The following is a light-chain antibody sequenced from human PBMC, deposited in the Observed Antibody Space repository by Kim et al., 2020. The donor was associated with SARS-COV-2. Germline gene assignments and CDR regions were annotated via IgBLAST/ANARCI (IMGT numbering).Light chain of an antibody. CDR3: QSADSSGTYRV. CDR1: ALPKQY. V-gene: IGLV3-25*03. Sequence: SYELTQPPSVSVSPGQTARITCSGDALPKQYAYWYQQKPGQGPVLVIYKDSERPSVIPERVSGSSSGTTVTLTISGVQAEDEADYYCQSADSSGTYRVFGGGTKLTVL. CDR2: KDS. J-gene: IGLJ2*01.